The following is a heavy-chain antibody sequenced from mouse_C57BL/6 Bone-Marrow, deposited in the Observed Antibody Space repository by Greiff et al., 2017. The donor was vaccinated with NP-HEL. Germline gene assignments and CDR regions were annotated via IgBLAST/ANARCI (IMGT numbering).Heavy chain of an antibody. CDR3: ARTTLLLRGFDY. CDR2: INPYNGGT. J-gene: IGHJ2*01. V-gene: IGHV1-19*01. CDR1: GYTFTDYY. Sequence: EVKLMESGPVLVKPGASVKMSCKASGYTFTDYYMNWVKQSHGKSLEWIGVINPYNGGTSYNQKFKGKATLTVDKSSSTAYMELNSLTSEDSAVYYCARTTLLLRGFDYWGQGTTLTVSS. D-gene: IGHD1-1*01.